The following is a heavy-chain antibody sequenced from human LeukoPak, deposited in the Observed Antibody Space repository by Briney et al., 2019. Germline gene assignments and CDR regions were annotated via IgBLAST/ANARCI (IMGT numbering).Heavy chain of an antibody. CDR2: IYSDGNT. D-gene: IGHD1-14*01. CDR1: GFTVITNE. J-gene: IGHJ4*02. V-gene: IGHV3-66*01. CDR3: ARGVEPLAANTLAY. Sequence: GGSLRLSCAASGFTVITNEMTWVRQAPGKGLEWVSVIYSDGNTKDADSVQGRFTISRDNYKHPLYLEMNSLSPDDTAVYYCARGVEPLAANTLAYWGQGTLVTVSS.